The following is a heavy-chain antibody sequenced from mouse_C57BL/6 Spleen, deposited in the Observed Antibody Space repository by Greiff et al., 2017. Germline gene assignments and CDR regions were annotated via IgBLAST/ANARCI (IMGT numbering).Heavy chain of an antibody. CDR3: ARGTTVVDWYFDV. J-gene: IGHJ1*03. D-gene: IGHD1-1*01. Sequence: DVKLQESGPGLVKPSQSLSLTCSVTGYSITSGYYWNWIRQFPGNKLEWMGYISYDGSNNYNPSLKNRISITRDTSKNQFFLKLNSVTTEDTATYYCARGTTVVDWYFDVWGTGTTVTVSS. CDR1: GYSITSGYY. V-gene: IGHV3-6*01. CDR2: ISYDGSN.